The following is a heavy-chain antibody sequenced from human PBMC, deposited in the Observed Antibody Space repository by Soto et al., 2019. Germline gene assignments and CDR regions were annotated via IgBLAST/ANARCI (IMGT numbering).Heavy chain of an antibody. Sequence: PSETLSLTCSVSGGSMSEYFWSWIRQSPGKGLEWIGYIYYLGSTDYNPSLKSRVTISVDTSKRQFSLGLTPVTAADTAVYYCARDGYDGSGSPYPAYWGPGTQVTVSS. CDR2: IYYLGST. CDR1: GGSMSEYF. CDR3: ARDGYDGSGSPYPAY. J-gene: IGHJ4*02. D-gene: IGHD3-10*01. V-gene: IGHV4-59*01.